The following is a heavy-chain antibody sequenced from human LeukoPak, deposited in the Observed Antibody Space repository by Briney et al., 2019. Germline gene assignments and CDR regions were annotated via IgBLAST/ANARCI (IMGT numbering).Heavy chain of an antibody. V-gene: IGHV4-59*01. Sequence: SETLSLTCTVSGGSISSYYWSWIRQPPGKGLEWIGYIYYSGSTNYNPSLKSRVTISVDTSKNQFSLKLSPVTAADTAMYYCARDRSPEGYYDSSHWDYYHGMDVWGQGTTVTVSS. J-gene: IGHJ6*02. D-gene: IGHD3-22*01. CDR2: IYYSGST. CDR3: ARDRSPEGYYDSSHWDYYHGMDV. CDR1: GGSISSYY.